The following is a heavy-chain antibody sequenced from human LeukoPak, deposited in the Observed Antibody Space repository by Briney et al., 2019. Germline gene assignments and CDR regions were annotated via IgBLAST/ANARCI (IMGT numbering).Heavy chain of an antibody. J-gene: IGHJ4*02. CDR1: GYTFTSYG. V-gene: IGHV1-18*01. CDR2: ISAYNGNT. Sequence: GASVKVSCKASGYTFTSYGISWVRQAPGQGLEWMGWISAYNGNTNYAQKLQGRVTMTRDTSTSTVYMELSSLTSEDTAVYYCARDSAPSYDSSGSDLGYWGQGTLVTVSS. D-gene: IGHD3-22*01. CDR3: ARDSAPSYDSSGSDLGY.